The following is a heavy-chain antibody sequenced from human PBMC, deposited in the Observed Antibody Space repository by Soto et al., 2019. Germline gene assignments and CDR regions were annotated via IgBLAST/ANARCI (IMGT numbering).Heavy chain of an antibody. V-gene: IGHV3-23*01. CDR1: GFTFSSNA. J-gene: IGHJ4*02. CDR3: AKQRAGFGSGSDTYYFDY. D-gene: IGHD3-10*01. Sequence: EVQLLESGGGLVQPGGSLRISCIGSGFTFSSNAMSWVRQAPGKGLEWVSAISGSGGTTYYADSVKGRFAVSRDNYNNTLYLQMNSLRAEDTAVYYCAKQRAGFGSGSDTYYFDYWGQGTLGNVSS. CDR2: ISGSGGTT.